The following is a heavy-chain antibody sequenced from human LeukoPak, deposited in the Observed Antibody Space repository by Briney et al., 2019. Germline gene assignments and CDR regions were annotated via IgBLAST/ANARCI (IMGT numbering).Heavy chain of an antibody. Sequence: GGTLRLSCTASGFTFSNYGMSWVRQAPGKGLEWVSGISWNSGSIGYADSVKGRFTISRDNAKNSLYLQMNSLRAEDTALYYCAKGVRITMVRGAFDIWGQGTMVTVSS. V-gene: IGHV3-9*01. D-gene: IGHD3-10*01. CDR2: ISWNSGSI. CDR1: GFTFSNYG. CDR3: AKGVRITMVRGAFDI. J-gene: IGHJ3*02.